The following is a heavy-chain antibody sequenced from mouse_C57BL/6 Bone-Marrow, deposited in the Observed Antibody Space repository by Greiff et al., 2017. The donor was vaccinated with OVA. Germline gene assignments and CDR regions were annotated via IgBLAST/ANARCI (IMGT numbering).Heavy chain of an antibody. D-gene: IGHD2-3*01. Sequence: GGGLVQPKGSLKLSCAASGFTFNTYAMHWVRLAPGKGLEWVARIRSNSSNYATYYADSVKDRFTISRDDSQSMLYLQMNNLKTEDTAMYYCVRGGDGGFDYGGQGTTLTVSS. CDR1: GFTFNTYA. J-gene: IGHJ2*01. CDR2: IRSNSSNYAT. CDR3: VRGGDGGFDY. V-gene: IGHV10-3*01.